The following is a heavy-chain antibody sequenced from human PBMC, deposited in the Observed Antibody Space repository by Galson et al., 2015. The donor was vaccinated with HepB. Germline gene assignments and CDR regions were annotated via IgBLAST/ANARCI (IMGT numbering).Heavy chain of an antibody. V-gene: IGHV4-31*03. J-gene: IGHJ6*03. CDR1: GGSISSGGYY. CDR3: ARARAGYCSSTSCYYYYYYMDV. CDR2: VCYSGST. Sequence: TLSLTCTVSGGSISSGGYYWSWIRQHPGKGLEWIGYVCYSGSTYYNPSLKSRVTISVDTSKNQFSLKLSSVTAADTAVYYCARARAGYCSSTSCYYYYYYMDVWGKGTTVTVSS. D-gene: IGHD2-2*03.